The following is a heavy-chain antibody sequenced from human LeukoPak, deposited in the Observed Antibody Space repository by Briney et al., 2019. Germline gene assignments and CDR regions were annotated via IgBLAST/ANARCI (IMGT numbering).Heavy chain of an antibody. J-gene: IGHJ4*02. CDR1: GPSLSLNY. D-gene: IGHD6-19*01. CDR3: AREVAGTQYYFDY. CDR2: AYYSGST. V-gene: IGHV4-59*12. Sequence: PSETLSLTCNVSGPSLSLNYWSWIRQPPGKGLEWIGNAYYSGSTNYNPSLKSRVTISVDMFQNQFSLRLSSVTAADTAVYYCAREVAGTQYYFDYWGQGTLVTVSS.